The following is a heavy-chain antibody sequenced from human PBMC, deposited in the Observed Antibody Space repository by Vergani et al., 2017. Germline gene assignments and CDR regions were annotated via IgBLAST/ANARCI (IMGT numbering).Heavy chain of an antibody. CDR1: GYTLTELS. CDR3: ARARRGSGSYPNYYYYGMDV. Sequence: QVQLVQSGAEVKKPGASVKVSCKVSGYTLTELSMHWVRQAPGKGLEWMGGIIPIFGTANYAQKFQGRVTITADESTSTAYMELSSLRSEDTAVYYCARARRGSGSYPNYYYYGMDVWGQGTTVTVSS. D-gene: IGHD3-10*01. J-gene: IGHJ6*02. V-gene: IGHV1-69*13. CDR2: IIPIFGTA.